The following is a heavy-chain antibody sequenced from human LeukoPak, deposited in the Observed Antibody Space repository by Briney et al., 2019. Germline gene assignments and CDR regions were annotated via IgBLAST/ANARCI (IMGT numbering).Heavy chain of an antibody. D-gene: IGHD1-14*01. CDR2: IKEDGSEK. J-gene: IGHJ5*02. CDR1: GFTFSNYW. V-gene: IGHV3-7*01. Sequence: PGGSLRLPCTVSGFTFSNYWMTWVRQAPGKGLEWVATIKEDGSEKYYVDSLRGRFTISRDNTKNSLYLQLGSLRAEDTAVYHCGRGTRSPDRWGQGTLVTVS. CDR3: GRGTRSPDR.